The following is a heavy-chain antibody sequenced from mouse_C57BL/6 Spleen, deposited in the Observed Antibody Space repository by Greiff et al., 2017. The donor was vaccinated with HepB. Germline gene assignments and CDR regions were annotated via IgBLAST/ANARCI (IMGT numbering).Heavy chain of an antibody. V-gene: IGHV5-9-1*02. J-gene: IGHJ3*01. CDR2: ISSGGDYI. D-gene: IGHD2-2*01. CDR3: TRGGYDVGFAY. Sequence: EVKVVESGEGLVKPGGSLKLSCAASGFTFSSYAMSWVRQTPEKRLEWVAYISSGGDYIYYADTVKGRFTISRDNARNTLYLQMSSLKSEDTAMYYCTRGGYDVGFAYWGQGTLVTVSA. CDR1: GFTFSSYA.